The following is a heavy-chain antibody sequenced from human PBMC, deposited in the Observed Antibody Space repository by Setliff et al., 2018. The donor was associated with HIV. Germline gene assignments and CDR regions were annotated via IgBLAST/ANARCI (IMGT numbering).Heavy chain of an antibody. CDR2: IYSNGRT. J-gene: IGHJ4*02. CDR3: ARRIAVANYYFDF. D-gene: IGHD6-19*01. V-gene: IGHV4-39*01. Sequence: WVRQAPGKGLEWIGTIYSNGRTYYNPSLKSRVTMSLDTSKSQFSLKLRSVTATDTAVYYCARRIAVANYYFDFWGQGTLVTVSS.